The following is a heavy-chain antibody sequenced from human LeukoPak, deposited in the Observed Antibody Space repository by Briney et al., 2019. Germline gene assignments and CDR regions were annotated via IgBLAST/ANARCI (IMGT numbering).Heavy chain of an antibody. Sequence: PGGSLRLSCAASGFTFSHYSMNWVRQAPGKGLEWVSSISTSSSYIYYADSVKGRFTVSRNNAKNSLYLQMDSLRAEDTAVYYCARVLSGTYLNYHHFDYWGQGTLVTVSS. CDR3: ARVLSGTYLNYHHFDY. V-gene: IGHV3-21*01. J-gene: IGHJ4*02. CDR1: GFTFSHYS. CDR2: ISTSSSYI. D-gene: IGHD1-26*01.